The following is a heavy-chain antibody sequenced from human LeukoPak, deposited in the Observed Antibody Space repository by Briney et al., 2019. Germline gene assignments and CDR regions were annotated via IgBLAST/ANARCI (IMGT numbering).Heavy chain of an antibody. CDR1: GFTFSDYY. V-gene: IGHV3-11*01. J-gene: IGHJ4*02. CDR3: AGRTAAVREGLGY. CDR2: ISSSGTTI. Sequence: GGSLRLSCAASGFTFSDYYVTWIRQAPGKGREWLSYISSSGTTIYYAESVKGRFTISRDNGKNSLYLQMNSLRADDTAVYYCAGRTAAVREGLGYWGQGTLVTVSS. D-gene: IGHD6-13*01.